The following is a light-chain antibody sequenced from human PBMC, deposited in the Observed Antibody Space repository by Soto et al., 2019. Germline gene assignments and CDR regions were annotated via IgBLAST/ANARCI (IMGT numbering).Light chain of an antibody. V-gene: IGKV1-39*01. J-gene: IGKJ1*01. CDR2: AAS. Sequence: IPITHSPSSLSASVGEIFTITCRASQSISSYLNWYQQKPGKAPKLLIYAASSLQSGVPSRFSGSGSGTDFTLTISSLQPEDFATYYCQQSYSTPWTFGQGTKVDIK. CDR1: QSISSY. CDR3: QQSYSTPWT.